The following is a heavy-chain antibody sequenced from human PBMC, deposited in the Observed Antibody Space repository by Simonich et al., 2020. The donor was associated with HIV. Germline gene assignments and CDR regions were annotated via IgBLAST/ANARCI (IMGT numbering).Heavy chain of an antibody. CDR1: GGSFSGYY. V-gene: IGHV4-34*01. Sequence: QVQLQQWGAGLLKPSETLSLTCAVYGGSFSGYYWSWIRQPPGKGLEWIGENNHSGSTNDNPSLKRRVTISVDTSKNQFSLKLSSVTAAETAVYYCARGFYQRLYYFDYWGQGTLVTVSS. D-gene: IGHD2-2*01. CDR3: ARGFYQRLYYFDY. J-gene: IGHJ4*02. CDR2: NNHSGST.